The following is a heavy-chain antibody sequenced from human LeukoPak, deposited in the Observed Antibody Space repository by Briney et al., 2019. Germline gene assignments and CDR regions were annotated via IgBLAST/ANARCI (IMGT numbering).Heavy chain of an antibody. CDR2: MNPNSGNT. V-gene: IGHV1-8*03. J-gene: IGHJ4*02. CDR1: GYTFTSYD. CDR3: ARDLSSTYDFWSGYYTGEVDY. Sequence: ASVKVSCKASGYTFTSYDINWVRQATGQGIEWMGWMNPNSGNTGYAQKFQGRVTITRNTSISTAYMELSRLRSDDTAVYYCARDLSSTYDFWSGYYTGEVDYWGQGTLVTVSS. D-gene: IGHD3-3*01.